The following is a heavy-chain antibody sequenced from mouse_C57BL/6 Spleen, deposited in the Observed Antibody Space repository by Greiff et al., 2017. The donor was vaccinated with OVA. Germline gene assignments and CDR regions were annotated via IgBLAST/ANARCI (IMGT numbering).Heavy chain of an antibody. V-gene: IGHV5-16*01. J-gene: IGHJ2*01. Sequence: EVQRVESEGGLVQPGSSMKLSCTASGFTFSDYYMAWVRQVPEKGLEWVANINYDGSSTYYLDSLKSRFIISRDNAKNILYLQMSSLKSEDTATYYCARAYYGNGYFDYWGQGTTLTVSS. D-gene: IGHD1-1*01. CDR3: ARAYYGNGYFDY. CDR2: INYDGSST. CDR1: GFTFSDYY.